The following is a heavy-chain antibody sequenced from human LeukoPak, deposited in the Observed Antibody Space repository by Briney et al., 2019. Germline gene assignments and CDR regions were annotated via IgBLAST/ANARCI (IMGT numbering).Heavy chain of an antibody. J-gene: IGHJ4*02. CDR1: GFTFSSYG. CDR3: AKVLGIAAAAGFFDY. CDR2: ISYDGSNK. D-gene: IGHD6-13*01. Sequence: GRSLRLSCAASGFTFSSYGMHWVRQAPGEGLEWVAVISYDGSNKYYADSVKGRFTISRDNSKNTLYLQMNSLRAEDTAVYYCAKVLGIAAAAGFFDYWGQGTLVTVSS. V-gene: IGHV3-30*18.